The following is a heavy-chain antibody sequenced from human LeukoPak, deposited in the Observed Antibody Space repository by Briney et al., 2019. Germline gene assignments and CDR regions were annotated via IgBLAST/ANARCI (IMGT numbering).Heavy chain of an antibody. Sequence: PGESLKISCKGSGYSFANYWIGWVRQMPGKGLEWMGIIYPGDSDTRYSPSFQGQVTISADKAIRPAYLQWSSLRASDTAVYYCAGSRGTYWIDFWGQGTLVTVSS. V-gene: IGHV5-51*01. CDR3: AGSRGTYWIDF. J-gene: IGHJ4*02. CDR2: IYPGDSDT. D-gene: IGHD3-10*01. CDR1: GYSFANYW.